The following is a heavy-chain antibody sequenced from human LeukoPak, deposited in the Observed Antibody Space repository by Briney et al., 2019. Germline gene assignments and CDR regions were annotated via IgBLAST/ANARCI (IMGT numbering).Heavy chain of an antibody. CDR2: INGGGGGT. V-gene: IGHV3-23*01. CDR3: AKVANRSGWLFDY. CDR1: GFTFSSYA. Sequence: PGGSLRLSCAASGFTFSSYAMSCVRQAPGKGLEWVSAINGGGGGTYYADSVKGRFTISRDNSKNTLYLQMNSLRAEDTALYYCAKVANRSGWLFDYWGQGTLVTVSS. D-gene: IGHD6-19*01. J-gene: IGHJ4*02.